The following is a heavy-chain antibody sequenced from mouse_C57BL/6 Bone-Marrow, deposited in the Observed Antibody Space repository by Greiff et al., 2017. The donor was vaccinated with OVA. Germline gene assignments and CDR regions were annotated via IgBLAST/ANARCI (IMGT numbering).Heavy chain of an antibody. V-gene: IGHV5-6*02. CDR3: ARDYEYGGYYAMDY. D-gene: IGHD2-4*01. CDR1: GFTFSSYG. CDR2: ISSGGSYT. J-gene: IGHJ4*01. Sequence: EVMLVESGGDLVKPGGSLKLSCAASGFTFSSYGMSWVRPTPDKRLEWVATISSGGSYTYYPDSLKGRFTISRDNAKNTLYLQMSSLKSEDTAMYYCARDYEYGGYYAMDYWGQGTSVTVSS.